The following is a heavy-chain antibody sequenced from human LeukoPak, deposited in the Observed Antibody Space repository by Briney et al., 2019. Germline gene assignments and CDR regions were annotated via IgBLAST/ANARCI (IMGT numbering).Heavy chain of an antibody. D-gene: IGHD2-15*01. J-gene: IGHJ5*02. V-gene: IGHV1-18*01. Sequence: ASVKVSCKASGYTFTSYGISWVRQAPGQGLEWMGWISAYNGNTNYAQKLQGRVTMTTDTSTSTAYMELRSLRSDDTAVYYCARVETVVVVAANWFDPWGQGTLVTVSS. CDR3: ARVETVVVVAANWFDP. CDR1: GYTFTSYG. CDR2: ISAYNGNT.